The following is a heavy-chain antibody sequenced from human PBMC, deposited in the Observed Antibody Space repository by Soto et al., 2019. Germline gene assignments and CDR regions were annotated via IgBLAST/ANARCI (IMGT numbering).Heavy chain of an antibody. CDR1: GGCISSGGYY. J-gene: IGHJ3*02. D-gene: IGHD1-7*01. V-gene: IGHV4-31*03. CDR3: ARDSGITGITDAFDI. CDR2: IYYSGST. Sequence: ASVTLSVTCSVSGGCISSGGYYCSWISQHPGKGLEWIGYIYYSGSTYYNPSLKSRVTISVDTSKNQFSLKLSSVTAADTAVYYCARDSGITGITDAFDIWGQGTMVTVSS.